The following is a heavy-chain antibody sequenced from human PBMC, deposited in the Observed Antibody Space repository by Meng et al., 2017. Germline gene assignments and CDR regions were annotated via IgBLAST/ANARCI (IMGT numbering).Heavy chain of an antibody. D-gene: IGHD2-21*02. J-gene: IGHJ4*02. CDR3: ASPPNCGGDCL. CDR2: LYTGGST. CDR1: GFNVRSIY. Sequence: VQLVESGGGWGQPGGARGPRGAASGFNVRSIYMIWVRQAPGKGLEWVSVLYTGGSTYHADSVSGRFTVSRDNSKHTLCLQMNSLRAEDTAVYYCASPPNCGGDCLWGQGTLVTVSS. V-gene: IGHV3-66*02.